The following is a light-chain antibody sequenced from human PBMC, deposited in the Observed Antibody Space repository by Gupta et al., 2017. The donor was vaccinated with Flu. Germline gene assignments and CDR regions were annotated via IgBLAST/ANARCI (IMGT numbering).Light chain of an antibody. CDR2: AAS. CDR3: QQGYTTLT. V-gene: IGKV1-39*01. Sequence: DIQMTQSPSSLSASAGDSVTITCRATQSVGRYLNWYQQKPGKAPKLLIYAASTLQGGVPSRFSGSGSGTDFTLSISRLQREDFATYYCQQGYTTLTFGGGTKVEIK. CDR1: QSVGRY. J-gene: IGKJ4*01.